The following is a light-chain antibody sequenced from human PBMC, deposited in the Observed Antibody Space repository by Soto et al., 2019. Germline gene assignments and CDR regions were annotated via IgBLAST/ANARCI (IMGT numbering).Light chain of an antibody. Sequence: QSALTQPASVSGSPGQSITISCTGTSSDVGGYNYVSWYQQHPGYAPKLMIYDVSNRPSGVSIRFSGSKSGNTASLTISGLQAEDEADYYCISYTSSSPYVVFGGGTKLTGL. CDR1: SSDVGGYNY. CDR2: DVS. J-gene: IGLJ2*01. V-gene: IGLV2-14*01. CDR3: ISYTSSSPYVV.